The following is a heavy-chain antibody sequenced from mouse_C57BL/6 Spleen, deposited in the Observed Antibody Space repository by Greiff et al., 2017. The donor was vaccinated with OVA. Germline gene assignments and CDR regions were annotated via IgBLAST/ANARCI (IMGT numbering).Heavy chain of an antibody. V-gene: IGHV1-50*01. J-gene: IGHJ3*01. Sequence: QVQLKQPGAELVKPGASVKLSCKASGYTFTSYWMQWVKQRPGQGLEWIGEIDPSDSYTNYNQKFKGKATLTVDTSSSTAYMQLSSLTSEDSAVYYCASYYYGSSYSWFAYWGQGTLVTVSA. D-gene: IGHD1-1*01. CDR2: IDPSDSYT. CDR3: ASYYYGSSYSWFAY. CDR1: GYTFTSYW.